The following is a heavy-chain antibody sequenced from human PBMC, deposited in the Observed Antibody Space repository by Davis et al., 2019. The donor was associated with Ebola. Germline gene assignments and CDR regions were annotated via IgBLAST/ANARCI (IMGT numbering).Heavy chain of an antibody. J-gene: IGHJ5*02. CDR1: GYTFTNYY. Sequence: ASVKVSCKASGYTFTNYYMHWVRQAPGQGLEWMGMINPNDGRTIYAQKFQGRVTVTRDTSTTTVYMDLSSLRSEDTAVYYCARGNVGGNYVLYPLMDWFDPWGQGTLVTVSS. D-gene: IGHD4-11*01. CDR2: INPNDGRT. V-gene: IGHV1-46*01. CDR3: ARGNVGGNYVLYPLMDWFDP.